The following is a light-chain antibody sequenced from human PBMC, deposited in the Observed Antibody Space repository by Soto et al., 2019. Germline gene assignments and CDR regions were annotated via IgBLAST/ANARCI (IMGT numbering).Light chain of an antibody. CDR3: QQGSSTLT. V-gene: IGKV1-39*01. J-gene: IGKJ4*01. Sequence: DIQRTQSPSSLSASVGDRVTITCRASQSINRYLHWYQQKPGTAPKLLISGASSLQSGVPSRFSGSGSGTDFTLTICSLQPEDFATYYCQQGSSTLTFGGGTKVEIK. CDR2: GAS. CDR1: QSINRY.